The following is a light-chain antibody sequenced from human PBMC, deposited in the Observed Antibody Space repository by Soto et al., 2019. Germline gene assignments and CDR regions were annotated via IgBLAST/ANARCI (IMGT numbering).Light chain of an antibody. CDR2: DVS. Sequence: QSALTQPASVSGSPGQSITISCTGTSSDVGGYNYVSWYQQHPGKVPKLMIYDVSTRPSGVSDRFSGSKSGNTASLTISRLQAEDEADYYCSSYTRSSTSLFGGGNKLTVL. CDR1: SSDVGGYNY. CDR3: SSYTRSSTSL. V-gene: IGLV2-14*03. J-gene: IGLJ2*01.